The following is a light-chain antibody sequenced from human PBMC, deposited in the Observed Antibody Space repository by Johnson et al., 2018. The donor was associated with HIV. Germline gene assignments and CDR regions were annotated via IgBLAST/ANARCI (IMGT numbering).Light chain of an antibody. J-gene: IGLJ1*01. CDR1: SSDIGNNY. V-gene: IGLV1-51*02. CDR3: GTWDNSLSTGGG. CDR2: ENN. Sequence: QSVLKQPPSVSAAPGQKVTISCSGSSSDIGNNYVSWYQQLPGTAPKLLIYENNKRPSGIPDRLSGSKSGPSATLGIAGLQTGDEADYYCGTWDNSLSTGGGFGTGTKVTVL.